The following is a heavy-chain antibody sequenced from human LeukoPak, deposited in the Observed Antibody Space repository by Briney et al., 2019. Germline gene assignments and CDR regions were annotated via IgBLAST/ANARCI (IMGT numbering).Heavy chain of an antibody. CDR2: IVVGSGNT. Sequence: SVKVSCKASGFTFTSSAVQWVRQARGQRLEWIGWIVVGSGNTNYAQKFQERVTITRDMSTSTAYMELSSLRSEDTAVYYCAADKTVTTERLAFDIWGQGTMVAVSS. J-gene: IGHJ3*02. CDR1: GFTFTSSA. CDR3: AADKTVTTERLAFDI. V-gene: IGHV1-58*01. D-gene: IGHD4-17*01.